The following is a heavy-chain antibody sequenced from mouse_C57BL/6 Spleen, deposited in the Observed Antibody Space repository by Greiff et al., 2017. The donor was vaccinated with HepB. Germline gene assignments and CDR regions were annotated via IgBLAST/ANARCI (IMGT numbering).Heavy chain of an antibody. D-gene: IGHD1-1*01. CDR2: INPGSGGT. V-gene: IGHV1-54*01. CDR3: ARRGSRYFDY. J-gene: IGHJ2*01. CDR1: GYAFTNYL. Sequence: QVQLKESGAELVRPGTSVKVSCKASGYAFTNYLIEWVKQRPGQGLEWIGVINPGSGGTNYNEKFKGKATLTADKSSSTAYMQPSSLTSEDSAVYFCARRGSRYFDYWGQGTTLTVSS.